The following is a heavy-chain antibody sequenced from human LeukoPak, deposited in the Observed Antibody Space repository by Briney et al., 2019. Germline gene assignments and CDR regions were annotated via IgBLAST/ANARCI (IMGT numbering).Heavy chain of an antibody. CDR3: ARAHYYDSMNGMDV. J-gene: IGHJ6*02. D-gene: IGHD3-22*01. V-gene: IGHV4-31*11. CDR2: VYYSGST. Sequence: KSSETLSLTCAVSGVSIRSAGYSYYWIRQHPGKGLEWIGHVYYSGSTSYNPSLKSRVAMSIDPSKNQFSLNLTSVTAADTAVYFCARAHYYDSMNGMDVWGQGTTVTVSS. CDR1: GVSIRSAGYS.